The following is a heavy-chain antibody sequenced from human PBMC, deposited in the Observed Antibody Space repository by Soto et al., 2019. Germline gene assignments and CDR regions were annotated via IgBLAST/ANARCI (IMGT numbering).Heavy chain of an antibody. CDR2: ISGSGSST. Sequence: GGLQIVCCTAAEFTIGDHVVNRIIQAPGKGLEWVSAISGSGSSTYYADSVKGRFTISRDNSKNTLYLQMNSLRAEDTAVYYCANSDGDYIFDYWGQGTLVTVSS. CDR3: ANSDGDYIFDY. CDR1: EFTIGDHV. V-gene: IGHV3-23*01. D-gene: IGHD4-17*01. J-gene: IGHJ4*02.